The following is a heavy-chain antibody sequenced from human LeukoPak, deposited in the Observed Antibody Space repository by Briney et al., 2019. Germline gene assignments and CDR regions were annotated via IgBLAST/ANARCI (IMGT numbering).Heavy chain of an antibody. D-gene: IGHD2-21*01. Sequence: LEASVKVSCKASGYTFSGYYIHWVRQAPGQVLEWMGWINPHSGDTNYAQKFQGRVTMTRDTPITTVYMELSRLTSDDTAIFYCAVAPGDYWGQGTLVTVSS. CDR1: GYTFSGYY. CDR3: AVAPGDY. CDR2: INPHSGDT. V-gene: IGHV1-2*03. J-gene: IGHJ4*02.